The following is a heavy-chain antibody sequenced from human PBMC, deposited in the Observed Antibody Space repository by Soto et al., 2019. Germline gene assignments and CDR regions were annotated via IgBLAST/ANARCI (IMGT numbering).Heavy chain of an antibody. V-gene: IGHV3-74*01. CDR1: EVTFSTYW. CDR3: ARATGSNHPFDY. D-gene: IGHD2-2*01. J-gene: IGHJ4*02. Sequence: EVQLVESAGGLVQPGGSLRLSCAATEVTFSTYWMHWVRQGPGKGLVWVSRISTDGSSTTYADSVKGRFTISRDNAKNTLYLQMNSLRVEDTAVYYCARATGSNHPFDYWGQGSLVTVSS. CDR2: ISTDGSST.